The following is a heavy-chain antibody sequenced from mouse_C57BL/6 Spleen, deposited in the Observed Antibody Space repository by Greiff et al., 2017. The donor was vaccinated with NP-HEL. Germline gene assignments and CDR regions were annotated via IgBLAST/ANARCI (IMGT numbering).Heavy chain of an antibody. CDR3: ARAGYDYSFAY. D-gene: IGHD2-4*01. V-gene: IGHV5-15*01. CDR2: ISNLAYSI. Sequence: EVKVVESGGGLVQPGGSLKLSCAASGFTFSDYGMAWVRQAPRKGPEWVAFISNLAYSIYYADTVTGRFTISRENAKNTLYLEMSSLRSEDTAMYYCARAGYDYSFAYWGQGTLVTVSA. J-gene: IGHJ3*01. CDR1: GFTFSDYG.